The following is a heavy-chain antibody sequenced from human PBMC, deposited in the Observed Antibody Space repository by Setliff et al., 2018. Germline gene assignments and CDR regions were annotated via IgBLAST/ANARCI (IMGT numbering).Heavy chain of an antibody. D-gene: IGHD3-9*01. J-gene: IGHJ4*02. CDR3: AADLDFDILTRYYFDY. V-gene: IGHV1-58*01. Sequence: SVKVSCKASGFTFSSSAVQWVRQARGQRLEWIGWIAVGSTNTNYAQNFQQRVTITRDMSTSTVYMELRSLRSEDTAVYYCAADLDFDILTRYYFDYWGQGTLVTAPQ. CDR1: GFTFSSSA. CDR2: IAVGSTNT.